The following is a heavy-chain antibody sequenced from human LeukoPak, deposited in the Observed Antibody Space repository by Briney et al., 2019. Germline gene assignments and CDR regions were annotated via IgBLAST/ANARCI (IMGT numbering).Heavy chain of an antibody. Sequence: GASVKVSCKVSGYTLTELSMHWVRQAPGQGLEWMGWINPNTGGTNYAQKFQGRVTMTRDMPINTAYMELSGLTSDDTAVYYCARGAYDYVWGSYRYTNDAFDIWGQGTMVAVSS. CDR1: GYTLTELS. CDR3: ARGAYDYVWGSYRYTNDAFDI. V-gene: IGHV1-2*02. CDR2: INPNTGGT. D-gene: IGHD3-16*02. J-gene: IGHJ3*02.